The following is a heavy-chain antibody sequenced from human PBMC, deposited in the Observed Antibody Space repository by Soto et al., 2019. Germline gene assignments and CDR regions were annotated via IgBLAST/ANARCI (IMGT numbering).Heavy chain of an antibody. CDR1: GGSISASSYY. J-gene: IGHJ6*02. V-gene: IGHV4-39*07. CDR3: ARDLWGYCGTDCYPLDV. CDR2: MDYSGST. Sequence: SETLSLTCTVSGGSISASSYYWGWIRQPPGKGLEWIGSMDYSGSTYYNPSLKGRVTISVDTSKNQFSLKLNSVTAADTAVYYCARDLWGYCGTDCYPLDVWGQGTTVTVSS. D-gene: IGHD2-21*02.